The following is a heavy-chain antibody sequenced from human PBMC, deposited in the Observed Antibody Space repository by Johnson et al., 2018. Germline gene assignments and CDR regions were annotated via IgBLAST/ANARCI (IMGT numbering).Heavy chain of an antibody. CDR1: GYTFTNYD. J-gene: IGHJ6*02. Sequence: QVQLVQSGADVKKPGASVKVSCKASGYTFTNYDINWVRQATGQGLEWMGWMNPNSGNTGYAQKFQGRVTMTRNTSISTAYMELSSLRTEDTAVYYCARGCSTTSCFTVHYYYGMDVWGQGTTVTVSS. D-gene: IGHD2-2*02. CDR2: MNPNSGNT. CDR3: ARGCSTTSCFTVHYYYGMDV. V-gene: IGHV1-8*01.